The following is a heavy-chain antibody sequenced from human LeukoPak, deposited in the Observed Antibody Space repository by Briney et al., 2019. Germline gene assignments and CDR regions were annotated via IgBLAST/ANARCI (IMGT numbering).Heavy chain of an antibody. CDR2: IYTSGST. Sequence: PSETLSLTCTVSGGSISSGSYYWSWIRQPAGKGLEWIGRIYTSGSTNYNPSLKSRVTISVDTSKNQFSLKLSSVTAADTAVYYCARSTPTVTTGAFDIWGQGTMVTVSS. CDR3: ARSTPTVTTGAFDI. J-gene: IGHJ3*02. CDR1: GGSISSGSYY. D-gene: IGHD4-17*01. V-gene: IGHV4-61*02.